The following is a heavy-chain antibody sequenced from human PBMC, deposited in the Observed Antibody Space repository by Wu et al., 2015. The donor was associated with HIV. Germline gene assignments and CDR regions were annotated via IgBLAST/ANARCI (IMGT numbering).Heavy chain of an antibody. D-gene: IGHD3-22*01. CDR3: ARRATYYYDSSGYYYHGMDV. V-gene: IGHV1-69*05. CDR2: IIPIFGTG. J-gene: IGHJ6*02. Sequence: QVQLVQSGAEVKKPGSSVKVSCKASGGTFNSYAISWVRQAPGQGLEWMGGIIPIFGTGKYAQKFQGRVTITTDESTSTAYMELSSLRSEDTAVYYCARRATYYYDSSGYYYHGMDVWGQGTTVTVSS. CDR1: GGTFNSYA.